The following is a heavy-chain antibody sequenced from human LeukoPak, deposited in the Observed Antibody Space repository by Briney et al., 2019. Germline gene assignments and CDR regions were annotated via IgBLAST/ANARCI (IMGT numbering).Heavy chain of an antibody. CDR3: ARQTYYDFWSATLRNWFDP. D-gene: IGHD3-3*01. J-gene: IGHJ5*02. CDR2: INHSGST. CDR1: GGSFSGYY. Sequence: SETLSLTCAVYGGSFSGYYWSWIRQPPGKGLEWIGEINHSGSTNYNPSLKSRVTISVDTSKNQFSLKLSSVTAADTAVYYCARQTYYDFWSATLRNWFDPWGQGTLVTVSS. V-gene: IGHV4-34*01.